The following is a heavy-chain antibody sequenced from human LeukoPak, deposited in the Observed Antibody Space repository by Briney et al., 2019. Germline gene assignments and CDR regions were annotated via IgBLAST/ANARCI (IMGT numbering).Heavy chain of an antibody. J-gene: IGHJ6*03. V-gene: IGHV3-48*03. D-gene: IGHD3-10*02. CDR3: AELGSTMIGGV. CDR1: GFTFSSYE. CDR2: ISSSGSTI. Sequence: GVSLTLYCAASGFTFSSYEMNWLRQAPGKGLEWVSYISSSGSTIYYADSVRGRFTISRDNAKNSLYLQMQSLSAEDGACYHCAELGSTMIGGVWGKGTTVT.